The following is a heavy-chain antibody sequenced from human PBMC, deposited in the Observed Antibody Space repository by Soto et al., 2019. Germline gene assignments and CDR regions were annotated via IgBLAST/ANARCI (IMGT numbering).Heavy chain of an antibody. CDR3: ASSKVGATGTMDY. D-gene: IGHD1-26*01. Sequence: GESLKISCKTSGYSFNTYWIGWVRQMPGKGLEWMGIIYPADFDTRYSPSIQGQVTISADKSITTAYLQWCSLKASDTAVYYCASSKVGATGTMDYWGQGTLVTVSS. CDR2: IYPADFDT. J-gene: IGHJ4*02. V-gene: IGHV5-51*01. CDR1: GYSFNTYW.